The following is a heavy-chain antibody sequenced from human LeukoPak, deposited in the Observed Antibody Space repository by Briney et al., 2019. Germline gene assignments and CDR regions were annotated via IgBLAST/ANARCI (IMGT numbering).Heavy chain of an antibody. CDR3: ARQRISPAFDP. Sequence: SETLSLTCTVSGGSISSSSYYWGWIRQPPGKGLEWIGSVYYSGYTYYNPSLKSRVTISVDTSNDQFSLKLSSVTAADTAVYYCARQRISPAFDPWGQGTLVTVSS. V-gene: IGHV4-39*01. CDR1: GGSISSSSYY. CDR2: VYYSGYT. J-gene: IGHJ5*02.